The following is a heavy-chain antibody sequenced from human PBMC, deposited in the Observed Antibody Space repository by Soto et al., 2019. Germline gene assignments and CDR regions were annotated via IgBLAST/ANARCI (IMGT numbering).Heavy chain of an antibody. CDR3: SRELGGPRPTIRVP. V-gene: IGHV3-11*01. D-gene: IGHD1-26*01. CDR2: ISSSGSNI. J-gene: IGHJ5*02. Sequence: GGSLRLYCAASGFPFSDYYMSWIRQATGKGLEWVSYISSSGSNIYYADYVKGRFTLSRDNAKNSLYLQINSLSAEYTAVYYCSRELGGPRPTIRVPWRHGAVVTVSS. CDR1: GFPFSDYY.